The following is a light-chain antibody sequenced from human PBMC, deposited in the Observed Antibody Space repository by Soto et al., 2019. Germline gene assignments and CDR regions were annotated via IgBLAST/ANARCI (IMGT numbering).Light chain of an antibody. CDR1: SSDVGAHNF. CDR2: EVS. Sequence: QSALTQPASVSGSPGQSITISCTGTSSDVGAHNFVSWYQQHPGKAPKLIFYEVSNRPPGLSDRFSGSKSGTTASLTISGLQAEDEADYFCSSYTNINTRACVFGTGTKVTVL. J-gene: IGLJ1*01. V-gene: IGLV2-14*01. CDR3: SSYTNINTRACV.